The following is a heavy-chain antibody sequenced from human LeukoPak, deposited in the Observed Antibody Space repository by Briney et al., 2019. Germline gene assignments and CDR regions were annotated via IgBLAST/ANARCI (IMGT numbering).Heavy chain of an antibody. J-gene: IGHJ4*02. CDR2: IKQDGSEK. CDR1: GFTFSTYA. D-gene: IGHD1-26*01. Sequence: GGSLRLSCAASGFTFSTYAMTWVRQAPGKGLEWVANIKQDGSEKYYVDSVKGRFTISRDNAKNSLFLQMNSLRAEDTAVYYCARDTRTFDYWGQGTLVTVSS. CDR3: ARDTRTFDY. V-gene: IGHV3-7*01.